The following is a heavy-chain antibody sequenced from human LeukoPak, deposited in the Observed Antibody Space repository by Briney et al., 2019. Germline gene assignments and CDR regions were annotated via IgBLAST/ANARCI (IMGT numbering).Heavy chain of an antibody. Sequence: GGSLRLSCAASGFTFSTYAMSWVRQAPGKGLEWVSSISASGGGTYYADSVKGRFTISRDTSKNTLYLQMNGLRAEDTAVYYCAPLAATTDYWGQGTLVTVSS. CDR2: ISASGGGT. J-gene: IGHJ4*02. CDR1: GFTFSTYA. CDR3: APLAATTDY. V-gene: IGHV3-23*01. D-gene: IGHD5-12*01.